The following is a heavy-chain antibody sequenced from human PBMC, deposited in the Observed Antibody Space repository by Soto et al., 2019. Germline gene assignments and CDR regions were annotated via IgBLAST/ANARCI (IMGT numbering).Heavy chain of an antibody. J-gene: IGHJ4*02. CDR1: GGSVTNSSYY. CDR3: VSQRSTVPTQAYFDY. CDR2: VYYRGRS. Sequence: SETLSLTCTVSGGSVTNSSYYWGWIRQSPGKGLEWIGSVYYRGRSYSKSSVKSRVTISVDTSKNRFSLGLNFVTASDTAVYFCVSQRSTVPTQAYFDYWGPGALVTVSS. V-gene: IGHV4-39*01. D-gene: IGHD2-2*01.